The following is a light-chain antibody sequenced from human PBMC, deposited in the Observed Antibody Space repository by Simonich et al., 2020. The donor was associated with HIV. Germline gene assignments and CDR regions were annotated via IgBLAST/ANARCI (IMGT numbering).Light chain of an antibody. Sequence: DIQMTQSPSTLSASVGDRVTIPCRASQSSGIWLAWYQQKPGKAPKLLIYKASTLESGVPSRFSGSGSRTEFTLTISSLQPDDSATYYCQQYNTYSLTFGGGTKVEIE. V-gene: IGKV1-5*03. J-gene: IGKJ4*01. CDR3: QQYNTYSLT. CDR2: KAS. CDR1: QSSGIW.